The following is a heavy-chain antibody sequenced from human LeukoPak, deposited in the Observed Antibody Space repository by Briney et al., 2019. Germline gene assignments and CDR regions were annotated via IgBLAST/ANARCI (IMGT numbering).Heavy chain of an antibody. J-gene: IGHJ4*02. Sequence: SETLSLTCTVSGGSISYYYWSWIRQPPGKGLEWIGFVYYSGSTNHNPSLKSRVTISVDTSKNQFSLKLTSVTAADTAVYYCARDAGSDSSGYYFRDWGQGTLVTVSS. D-gene: IGHD3-22*01. CDR2: VYYSGST. CDR3: ARDAGSDSSGYYFRD. CDR1: GGSISYYY. V-gene: IGHV4-59*01.